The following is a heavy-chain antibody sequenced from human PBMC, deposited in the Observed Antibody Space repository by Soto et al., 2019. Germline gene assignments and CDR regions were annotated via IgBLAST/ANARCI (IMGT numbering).Heavy chain of an antibody. CDR1: GFTFSSYA. D-gene: IGHD3-10*01. J-gene: IGHJ6*02. V-gene: IGHV3-30-3*01. Sequence: QVQLVESGGGVVQPGRSLRLSCAASGFTFSSYAMHWVRQAPGKGLEWVAVISYDGSNKYYADSVKGRFTISRDNSKNTRYRQMNSLRAEDTAVYYCARGSMVRALDVWGQGTTVTVSS. CDR2: ISYDGSNK. CDR3: ARGSMVRALDV.